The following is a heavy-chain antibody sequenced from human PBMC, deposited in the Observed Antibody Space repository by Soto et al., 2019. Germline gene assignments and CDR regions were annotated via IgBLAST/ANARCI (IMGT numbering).Heavy chain of an antibody. V-gene: IGHV1-18*04. Sequence: QVQLVQSGAEVKKPGASVKVSCKASGYTFTSYGISWVRQAPGQGREWMGWISAYNGNTNYAQKLQGRVTMTTDTSTSTAYIELRSLRSDDSAVYYCARDRRCSSTCRYTFGSWFDPWGQGTLVTVSS. D-gene: IGHD2-2*02. CDR2: ISAYNGNT. CDR3: ARDRRCSSTCRYTFGSWFDP. CDR1: GYTFTSYG. J-gene: IGHJ5*02.